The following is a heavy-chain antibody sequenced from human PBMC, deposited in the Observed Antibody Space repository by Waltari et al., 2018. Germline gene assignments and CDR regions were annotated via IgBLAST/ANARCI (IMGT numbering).Heavy chain of an antibody. CDR1: GGSINTGYYS. V-gene: IGHV4-61*01. CDR3: ARSQVYSYGLFDY. Sequence: QVQLRESGPGVVKPLETLSLNCAVSGGSINTGYYSPWNWIRQPPGKGLEWIGFFQDRGKPKYNPSLKGRVAISIDTSKNQYSLKLSSVTAADTAVYYCARSQVYSYGLFDYWGQGTLVTVSS. D-gene: IGHD5-18*01. CDR2: FQDRGKP. J-gene: IGHJ4*02.